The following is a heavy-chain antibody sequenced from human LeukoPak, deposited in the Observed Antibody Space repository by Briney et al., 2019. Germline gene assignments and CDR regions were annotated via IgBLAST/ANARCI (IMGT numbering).Heavy chain of an antibody. V-gene: IGHV4-39*07. D-gene: IGHD3-10*01. CDR1: GGSISSSSYY. CDR3: ARAGGGRYYYGSGSYYPFDY. J-gene: IGHJ4*02. CDR2: IYYSGST. Sequence: ASETLSLTCTVSGGSISSSSYYWGWIRQPPGKGLEWIGSIYYSGSTNYNPSLKSRVTISVDTSKNQFSLKLSSVTAADTAVYYCARAGGGRYYYGSGSYYPFDYWGQGTLVTVSS.